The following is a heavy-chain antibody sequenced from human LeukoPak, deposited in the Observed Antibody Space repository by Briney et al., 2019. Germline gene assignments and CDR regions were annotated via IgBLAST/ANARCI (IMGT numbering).Heavy chain of an antibody. CDR1: GGSFSGYY. CDR3: ASNRRFYYYYYMDV. J-gene: IGHJ6*03. Sequence: PSETLSLTCAVYGGSFSGYYWSWIRQPPGKGLEWIGEINHSGSTNYNPSLKSRVTISVDTSKNQFSLKLSSVTAADTAVYYCASNRRFYYYYYMDVWGKGTTVTVSS. D-gene: IGHD2/OR15-2a*01. CDR2: INHSGST. V-gene: IGHV4-34*01.